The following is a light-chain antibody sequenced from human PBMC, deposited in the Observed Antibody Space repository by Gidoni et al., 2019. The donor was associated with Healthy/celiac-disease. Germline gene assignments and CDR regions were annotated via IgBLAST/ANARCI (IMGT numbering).Light chain of an antibody. J-gene: IGKJ3*01. CDR3: QQYGSSPDWT. V-gene: IGKV3-20*01. CDR2: GAS. CDR1: QSVSSSY. Sequence: EIVLTQSPGTLYLSPGARATLSCRASQSVSSSYLAWYQQKPGQAPRLLIYGASSRATGIPDRFSGSGSGTDFTLTISRLEPEDFAVYYCQQYGSSPDWTFGPGTKVDIK.